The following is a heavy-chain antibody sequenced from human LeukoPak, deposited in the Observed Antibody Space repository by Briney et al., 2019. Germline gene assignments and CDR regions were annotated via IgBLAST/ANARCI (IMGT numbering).Heavy chain of an antibody. J-gene: IGHJ4*02. CDR3: ARRYDGFDY. Sequence: GGSLRLSCAASGFTFSSYAVHWVRQAPGRGLEWVAVISYDGSNKYYADSVKGRFSISRDNSKNTLYLQMNSLRAEDTAVYCCARRYDGFDYWSQGTLVTVSS. CDR1: GFTFSSYA. D-gene: IGHD3-3*01. CDR2: ISYDGSNK. V-gene: IGHV3-30-3*01.